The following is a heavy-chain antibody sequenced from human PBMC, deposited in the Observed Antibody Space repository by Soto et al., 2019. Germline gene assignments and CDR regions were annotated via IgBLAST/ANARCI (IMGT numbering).Heavy chain of an antibody. J-gene: IGHJ4*02. D-gene: IGHD3-3*01. CDR2: IVTNVGTV. CDR1: GGTLSSFINYP. CDR3: ARRDTSGLLRYFDN. Sequence: QMQLVQSGAEVKKPGSSVKVSCKASGGTLSSFINYPINWVRQAPGQGLEWMGGIVTNVGTVNYTQTFQGSGTITADKSTVTACMELSSLRSEDTGLYYWARRDTSGLLRYFDNWGQGTLVTVSS. V-gene: IGHV1-69*06.